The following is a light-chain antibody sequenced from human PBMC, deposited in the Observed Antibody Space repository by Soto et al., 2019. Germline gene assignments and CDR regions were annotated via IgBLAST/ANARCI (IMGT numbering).Light chain of an antibody. V-gene: IGKV1-5*01. CDR1: QSICVW. Sequence: DIQMTQSPSTLSSSVGYGVPITCRASQSICVWLAWYQQKPGRAPKLLIYDASTSQRGVPSRFSGSGSGTEFTLNISSLQPEDFATYYCQQYDIASGTFGQGTKVDIK. CDR3: QQYDIASGT. J-gene: IGKJ1*01. CDR2: DAS.